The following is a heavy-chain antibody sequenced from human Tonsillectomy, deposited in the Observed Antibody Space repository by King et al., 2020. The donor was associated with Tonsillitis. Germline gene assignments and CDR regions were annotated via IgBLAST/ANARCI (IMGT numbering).Heavy chain of an antibody. Sequence: QLQESGPGLVKPSETLSLTCTVSGYSISSGYYWGWIRQPPGKGLEWIGSIYHSGSTYYNPSLKSRVTISVDTSKNQISLKLSSVTAADTAVYYCARGYYGSSAHRAFDIWGQGTMVTVSS. J-gene: IGHJ3*02. CDR2: IYHSGST. V-gene: IGHV4-38-2*02. D-gene: IGHD3-22*01. CDR3: ARGYYGSSAHRAFDI. CDR1: GYSISSGYY.